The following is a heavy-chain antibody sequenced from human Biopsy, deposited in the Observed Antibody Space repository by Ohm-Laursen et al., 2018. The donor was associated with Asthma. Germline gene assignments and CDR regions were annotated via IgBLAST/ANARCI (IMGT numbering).Heavy chain of an antibody. CDR2: IMTVFGTT. CDR1: GGTFSNFA. CDR3: ARCQVGYSSGWSLLLKKIYYSGMDV. V-gene: IGHV1-69*13. Sequence: ASVKVSCKAPGGTFSNFAISWVRQAPGQGLEWLGGIMTVFGTTNYAQKFQGRVTIAADESTSTAYMEVTSLRSEDTAIYYCARCQVGYSSGWSLLLKKIYYSGMDVWGQGTAVTVSS. D-gene: IGHD6-19*01. J-gene: IGHJ6*02.